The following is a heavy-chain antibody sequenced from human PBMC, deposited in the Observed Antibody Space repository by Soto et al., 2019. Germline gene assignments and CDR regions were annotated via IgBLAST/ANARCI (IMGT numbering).Heavy chain of an antibody. CDR2: INAGNGNT. CDR3: ARESSSWYVVNWFDP. CDR1: GYTFTSYA. D-gene: IGHD6-13*01. V-gene: IGHV1-3*01. Sequence: ASVKVSCKASGYTFTSYAMHWVRQAPGQRLEWMGWINAGNGNTKYSQKFQGRVTIARDTSASTAYMELSSLRSEDTAVYYCARESSSWYVVNWFDPWGQGTLVTVSS. J-gene: IGHJ5*02.